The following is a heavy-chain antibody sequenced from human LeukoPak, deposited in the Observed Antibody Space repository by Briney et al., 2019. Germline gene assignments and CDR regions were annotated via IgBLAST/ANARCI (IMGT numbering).Heavy chain of an antibody. CDR3: ARMTSGWYSYYFDY. V-gene: IGHV3-48*01. D-gene: IGHD6-19*01. Sequence: GGSLRLSCAASGFTFSSYSMNWVRQAPGKGLEWVPYISSSSSTIYYADSVKGRFTISRDNSKNTLYLQMNSLRAEDTAVYYCARMTSGWYSYYFDYWGQGTLVTVSS. CDR1: GFTFSSYS. CDR2: ISSSSSTI. J-gene: IGHJ4*02.